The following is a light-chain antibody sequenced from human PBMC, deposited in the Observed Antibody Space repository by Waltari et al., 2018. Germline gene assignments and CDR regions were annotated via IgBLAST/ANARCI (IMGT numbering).Light chain of an antibody. J-gene: IGLJ1*01. CDR1: SRDVGGYNY. Sequence: QSALTQPRSVSGSPGQSVTISCTGTSRDVGGYNYVSWYQQHPGKAPKLMIYDVSKRPSGVPDRFSGSKSGNTASLTISGLQAEDEADYYCCSYAGSPRVFGTGTKVTVL. V-gene: IGLV2-11*01. CDR3: CSYAGSPRV. CDR2: DVS.